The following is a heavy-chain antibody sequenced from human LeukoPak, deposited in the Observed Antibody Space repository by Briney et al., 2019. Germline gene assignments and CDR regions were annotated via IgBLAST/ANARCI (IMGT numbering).Heavy chain of an antibody. D-gene: IGHD2-2*01. CDR1: GGSISSGGYY. CDR3: ARGACSSTSCYEFSYYYYYMDV. J-gene: IGHJ6*03. Sequence: SETLSLTCTVSGGSISSGGYYWSWIRQHPGKGLEWIGYIYYSGSTYYNPSLKSRVTISVDTSKNQFSLKLSSVTAADTAVYYCARGACSSTSCYEFSYYYYYMDVWGKGTTVTVSS. CDR2: IYYSGST. V-gene: IGHV4-31*03.